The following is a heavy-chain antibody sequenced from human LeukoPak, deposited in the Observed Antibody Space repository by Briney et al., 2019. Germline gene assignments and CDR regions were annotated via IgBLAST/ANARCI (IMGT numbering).Heavy chain of an antibody. J-gene: IGHJ5*02. V-gene: IGHV5-51*01. CDR1: GYHFISYW. Sequence: GESLHIPCKGSGYHFISYWLGSARQLTGKGLEWMGNIYPGDSDTRYRPSFQGQVTISADNSISPAYVRWSRLRSSDTAMYYCAIQKYRKNWYFWCDLWGRGTRVTV. CDR2: IYPGDSDT. D-gene: IGHD1-7*01. CDR3: AIQKYRKNWYFWCDL.